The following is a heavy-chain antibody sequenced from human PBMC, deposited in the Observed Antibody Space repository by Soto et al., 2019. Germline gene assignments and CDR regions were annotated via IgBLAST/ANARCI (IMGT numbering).Heavy chain of an antibody. CDR1: GFTFSDYY. V-gene: IGHV3-11*06. J-gene: IGHJ4*02. Sequence: PGGSLRLSCAASGFTFSDYYMSWIRQAPGKGLEWVSYISSSSSYTNYADSVKGRFTISRDNAKNSLYLQMNSLRAEDTAVYYCAKGDSSSWYAVGYWGQGTLVTVSS. CDR2: ISSSSSYT. D-gene: IGHD6-13*01. CDR3: AKGDSSSWYAVGY.